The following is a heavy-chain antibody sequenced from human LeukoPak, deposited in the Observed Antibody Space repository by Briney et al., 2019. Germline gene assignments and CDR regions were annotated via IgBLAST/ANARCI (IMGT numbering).Heavy chain of an antibody. CDR3: ARDTDEWYNSPGDY. D-gene: IGHD1-1*01. Sequence: PGGSLRLSCAVSGFTLNTYAMHWVRQAPGKGLEWVAIISYDGSQKYYADSLKGRFTISRGNSRNTLYLQMNSLRDDDTGMYYCARDTDEWYNSPGDYWGQGTLVTVSS. CDR2: ISYDGSQK. V-gene: IGHV3-30*04. J-gene: IGHJ4*02. CDR1: GFTLNTYA.